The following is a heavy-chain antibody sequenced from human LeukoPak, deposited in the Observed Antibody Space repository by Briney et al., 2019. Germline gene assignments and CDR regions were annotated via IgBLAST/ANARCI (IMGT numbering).Heavy chain of an antibody. CDR2: INPNTGGT. CDR1: GYTFTAFY. D-gene: IGHD3-10*01. Sequence: ASVKVSCKASGYTFTAFYIHWVRQAPGQGLEWMAWINPNTGGTNYAQVFQGRVTLTRDTSISTVYMEVTRLKFDDTAIYYCARDRSRGSGQFDPWGQGTLVTVPS. J-gene: IGHJ5*02. CDR3: ARDRSRGSGQFDP. V-gene: IGHV1-2*02.